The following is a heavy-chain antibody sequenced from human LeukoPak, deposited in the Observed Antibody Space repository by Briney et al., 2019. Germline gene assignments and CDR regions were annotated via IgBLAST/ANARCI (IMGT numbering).Heavy chain of an antibody. D-gene: IGHD3-16*01. CDR2: ISAYNGNT. J-gene: IGHJ4*02. CDR3: ARAGLKGGSFDY. CDR1: GYTFTSYG. Sequence: ASVKVSCKASGYTFTSYGISWVRQAPGQGLEWMGWISAYNGNTNYAQKLQGRVTITADESTSTAYMELSSLRSEDTAVYYCARAGLKGGSFDYWGQGTLVTVSS. V-gene: IGHV1-18*01.